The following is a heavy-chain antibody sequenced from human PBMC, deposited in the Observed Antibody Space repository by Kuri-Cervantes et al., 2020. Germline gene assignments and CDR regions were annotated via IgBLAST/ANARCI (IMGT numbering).Heavy chain of an antibody. D-gene: IGHD3-10*01. Sequence: SETLSLTCTVSGGSISSYYWSWIRQPPGKGLEWIGYIYYSGSTNYNPSLKSRVTISVDTSKTQFSLKLSSVTAADTAVYYYARARGSGSLRGAFDIWGQGTMVTVSS. V-gene: IGHV4-59*12. CDR3: ARARGSGSLRGAFDI. J-gene: IGHJ3*02. CDR2: IYYSGST. CDR1: GGSISSYY.